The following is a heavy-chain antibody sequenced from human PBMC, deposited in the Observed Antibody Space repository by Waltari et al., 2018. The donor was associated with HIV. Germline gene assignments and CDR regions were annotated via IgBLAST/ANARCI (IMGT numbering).Heavy chain of an antibody. V-gene: IGHV3-7*03. CDR1: GFSFEKYW. CDR2: RKDDGSEE. D-gene: IGHD4-4*01. Sequence: LEQSGGQVVQPGGSLRISCFASGFSFEKYWMSWVRQSPGKGQEWLAERKDDGSEEKYADFLKGRFTVSRDNDKKALYLQMDRLKVDDTAIYFCARGAVYSSDPNDAFDAWGRGTLITVSS. J-gene: IGHJ3*01. CDR3: ARGAVYSSDPNDAFDA.